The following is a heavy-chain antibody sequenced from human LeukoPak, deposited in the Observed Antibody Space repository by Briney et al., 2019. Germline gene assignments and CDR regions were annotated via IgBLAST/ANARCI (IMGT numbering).Heavy chain of an antibody. V-gene: IGHV1-2*02. D-gene: IGHD1-26*01. CDR1: GYTFTGYY. J-gene: IGHJ3*02. CDR3: ARDPRWELRNAFDI. Sequence: GASVKVYCKASGYTFTGYYMHWVRQAPGQGLEWMGWINPNSGGSNYAQKFQGRVTMTRDTSISTAYMELSRLRSDDTAVYYCARDPRWELRNAFDIWGQGTMVTVSS. CDR2: INPNSGGS.